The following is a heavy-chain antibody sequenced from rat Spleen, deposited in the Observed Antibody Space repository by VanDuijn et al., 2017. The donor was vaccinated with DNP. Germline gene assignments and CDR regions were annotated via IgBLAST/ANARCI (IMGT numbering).Heavy chain of an antibody. V-gene: IGHV5-7*01. Sequence: EVQLVESGGGLVQPGRSLKLSCAASGFTFSDYNMAWVRQAPKKGLEWVATISYDGSSTYYRDSVKGRFTISRDNAKSTLYLQMDSLRSEDTATYYCARHGYGSYVFAYWGQGTLVTVSS. D-gene: IGHD1-3*01. CDR1: GFTFSDYN. CDR2: ISYDGSST. J-gene: IGHJ3*01. CDR3: ARHGYGSYVFAY.